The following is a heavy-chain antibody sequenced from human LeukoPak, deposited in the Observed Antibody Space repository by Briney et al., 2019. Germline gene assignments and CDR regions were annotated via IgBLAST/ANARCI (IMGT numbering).Heavy chain of an antibody. CDR2: INHGGST. Sequence: PSETLSLTCAVYGGSFSGYYWSWIRQPPGKGLEWIGEINHGGSTNYNPSLKSRVTISVDTSKNQFSLKLSSVTAADTAVYYCARVSFRGVIPNYYYYGMDVWGQGTTVTVS. V-gene: IGHV4-34*01. CDR1: GGSFSGYY. J-gene: IGHJ6*02. D-gene: IGHD3-10*01. CDR3: ARVSFRGVIPNYYYYGMDV.